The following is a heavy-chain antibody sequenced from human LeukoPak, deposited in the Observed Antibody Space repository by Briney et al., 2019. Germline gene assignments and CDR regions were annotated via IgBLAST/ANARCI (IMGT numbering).Heavy chain of an antibody. Sequence: GGSLRLSCAASGFTFSDYHMSWIRQAPGKGLEWVSSISSSSSYIYYADSVKGRFTISRDNAKNSLYLQMNSLRAEDTAVYYCARDFHGSGSFDYWGQGTLVTVSS. CDR2: ISSSSSYI. J-gene: IGHJ4*02. CDR3: ARDFHGSGSFDY. CDR1: GFTFSDYH. D-gene: IGHD3-10*01. V-gene: IGHV3-11*06.